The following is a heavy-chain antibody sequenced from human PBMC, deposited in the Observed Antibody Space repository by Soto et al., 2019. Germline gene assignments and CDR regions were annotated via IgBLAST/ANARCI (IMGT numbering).Heavy chain of an antibody. CDR2: VDPNIGGT. V-gene: IGHV1-2*02. Sequence: QVQLVQSGAEVKKPGASVKVSCRPSGYTFTAYYIHWVRQAPGQGLEWMGWVDPNIGGTRDAQNFQCRVTMTRDTSTSTVYMELNWLRSDDTALYYCARDNYGPLDYWGQGTLVTVSS. D-gene: IGHD3-10*01. J-gene: IGHJ4*02. CDR1: GYTFTAYY. CDR3: ARDNYGPLDY.